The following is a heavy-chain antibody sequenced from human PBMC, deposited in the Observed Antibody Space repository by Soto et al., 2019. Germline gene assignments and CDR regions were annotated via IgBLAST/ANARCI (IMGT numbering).Heavy chain of an antibody. CDR2: IYSGGST. Sequence: PGGSLRLSCAASGFTVSSNYMSWVRQAPGKGLEWVSVIYSGGSTYYADSVKGRFTISRDNSKNTLYLQMNSLRAEDTAVCYCARDLYYCGGDCYSADDYWGQGTLVTVSS. CDR1: GFTVSSNY. CDR3: ARDLYYCGGDCYSADDY. J-gene: IGHJ4*02. D-gene: IGHD2-21*02. V-gene: IGHV3-53*01.